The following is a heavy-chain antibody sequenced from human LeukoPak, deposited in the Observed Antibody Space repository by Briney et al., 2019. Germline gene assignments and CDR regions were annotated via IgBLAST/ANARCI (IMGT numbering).Heavy chain of an antibody. J-gene: IGHJ3*02. CDR2: SSAYNGNT. CDR1: GYTFSTYG. V-gene: IGHV1-18*01. CDR3: ARVDIVLVRGDAFDI. Sequence: ASVKVSCKASGYTFSTYGITWVRQAPGHGLEWMGWSSAYNGNTNYAQKFQGRVTMTTDTSTSTAYMELRSLRSDDTAVYYCARVDIVLVRGDAFDIWGQGTMVTVSS. D-gene: IGHD2-2*01.